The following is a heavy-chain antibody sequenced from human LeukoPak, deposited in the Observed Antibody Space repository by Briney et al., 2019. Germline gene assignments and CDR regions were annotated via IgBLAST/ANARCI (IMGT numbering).Heavy chain of an antibody. V-gene: IGHV3-11*01. D-gene: IGHD6-13*01. CDR2: ISSSGSTI. J-gene: IGHJ4*02. CDR1: GFTFSNYW. Sequence: GGSLRLSCAAPGFTFSNYWMSWVRQAPGKGLEWVSYISSSGSTIYYADSVKGRFTISRDNAKNSLYLQMNSLRAEDTAVYYCARAGPRAADYWGQGTLVTVSS. CDR3: ARAGPRAADY.